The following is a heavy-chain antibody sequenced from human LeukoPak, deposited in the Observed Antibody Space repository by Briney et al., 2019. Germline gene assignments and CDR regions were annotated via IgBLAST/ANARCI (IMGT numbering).Heavy chain of an antibody. Sequence: ASVKVSCKASGYTFTSYGISWVRQAPGQGLEWMGWISAYNGNTNYAQKLQGRVTMTTDTSTSTAYMELRSLRSDDTAVYYCARDRPVKYCSGGSCYRGDWFDPWGQGTLVTVSS. J-gene: IGHJ5*02. CDR3: ARDRPVKYCSGGSCYRGDWFDP. CDR1: GYTFTSYG. V-gene: IGHV1-18*01. CDR2: ISAYNGNT. D-gene: IGHD2-15*01.